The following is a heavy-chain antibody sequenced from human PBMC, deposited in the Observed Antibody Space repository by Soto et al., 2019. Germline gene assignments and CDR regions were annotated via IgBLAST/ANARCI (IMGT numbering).Heavy chain of an antibody. Sequence: EVHLVESGGGVVRPGGALRLSCADSGFTFDDYGMSWVRQAPGKGLEWDSGINWNGGSTGYADSVKGRFTISRDNAKTSLYLKMNRLRAEYTALYYCARDLKSASRAFDVWGQGTMVTVSS. J-gene: IGHJ3*01. CDR1: GFTFDDYG. D-gene: IGHD3-3*01. CDR2: INWNGGST. V-gene: IGHV3-20*04. CDR3: ARDLKSASRAFDV.